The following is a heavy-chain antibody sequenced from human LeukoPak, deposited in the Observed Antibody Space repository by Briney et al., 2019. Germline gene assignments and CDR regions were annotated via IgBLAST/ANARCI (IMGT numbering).Heavy chain of an antibody. CDR2: IIPILGIA. D-gene: IGHD3-10*01. Sequence: GASVKVSCKASGGTFSSYAISWVRQAPGQGLEWMGRIIPILGIANYAQKFQGRVTMTRDTSTSTVYMELSSLRSEDTAVYYCALLWFGELLSFDYWGQGTLVTVSS. CDR3: ALLWFGELLSFDY. J-gene: IGHJ4*02. V-gene: IGHV1-69*04. CDR1: GGTFSSYA.